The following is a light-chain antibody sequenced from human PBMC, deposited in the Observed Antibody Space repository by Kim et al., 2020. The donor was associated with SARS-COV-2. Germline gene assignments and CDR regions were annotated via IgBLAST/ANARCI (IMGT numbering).Light chain of an antibody. V-gene: IGLV3-1*01. CDR2: QHT. Sequence: SYELTQPPSVSVSPGQTANITCSGDKLGNKYASWYHQKPGQSPALVIYQHTKRPPGIPERFSGSNSGNTATLTIRETQAMDEADYYCQAWGSSTVLFGGGTQLTVL. J-gene: IGLJ2*01. CDR1: KLGNKY. CDR3: QAWGSSTVL.